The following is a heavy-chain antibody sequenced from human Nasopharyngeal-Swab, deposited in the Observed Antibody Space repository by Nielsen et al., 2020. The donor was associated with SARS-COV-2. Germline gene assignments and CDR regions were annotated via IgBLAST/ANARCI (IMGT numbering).Heavy chain of an antibody. CDR3: AKDASVYGIPYYFDY. D-gene: IGHD2-8*01. CDR1: GFTFSSYG. J-gene: IGHJ4*02. CDR2: ISYDGSNK. V-gene: IGHV3-30*18. Sequence: GGSLRLSCAASGFTFSSYGMHWVRQAPGKGLEWVAVISYDGSNKYYADSVKGRFTISRGNSKNTLYLQMNSLRAEDTAVFYCAKDASVYGIPYYFDYWGQGTLVTVSS.